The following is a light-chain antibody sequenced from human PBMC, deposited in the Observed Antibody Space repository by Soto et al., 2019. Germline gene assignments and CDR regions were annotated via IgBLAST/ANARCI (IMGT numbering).Light chain of an antibody. J-gene: IGKJ5*01. Sequence: EVVLTQSPGSLSLSPGERATLSCRASQSVSSNYLAWYQQKPGQAPRVLIYGASSRSAGIPDRFSGSGSGTDFTLTISRLEPEDFALYYCQQYGNPAPITFGQGTRLEIK. CDR1: QSVSSNY. CDR2: GAS. V-gene: IGKV3-20*01. CDR3: QQYGNPAPIT.